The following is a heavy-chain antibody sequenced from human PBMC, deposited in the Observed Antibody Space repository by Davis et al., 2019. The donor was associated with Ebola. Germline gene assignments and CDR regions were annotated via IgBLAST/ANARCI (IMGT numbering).Heavy chain of an antibody. J-gene: IGHJ3*01. CDR3: VRQKEDGLPSDGFDV. CDR1: DDSMTSSSYY. V-gene: IGHV4-39*01. CDR2: IYYSGTT. Sequence: PSETLSLTCLVSDDSMTSSSYYWGWIRQSPGQGPEWIGSIYYSGTTFYNPSFKSRVTISADASRHQFSLRVTSVTAADTATYYCVRQKEDGLPSDGFDVWGQGTKVIVSS.